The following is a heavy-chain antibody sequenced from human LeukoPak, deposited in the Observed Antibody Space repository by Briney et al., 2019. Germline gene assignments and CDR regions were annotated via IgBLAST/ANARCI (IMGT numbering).Heavy chain of an antibody. D-gene: IGHD3-9*01. CDR3: ARNRAYYDILTGYRGPNWFDP. CDR2: IYYSGST. CDR1: GGSISSSSYY. Sequence: SETLSLTCTVSGGSISSSSYYWGWIRQPPGKGLEWIGSIYYSGSTYYNPSLKSLATISVDTSKNQFSLKLSSVTAADTAVYYCARNRAYYDILTGYRGPNWFDPWGQGTLVTVSS. V-gene: IGHV4-39*07. J-gene: IGHJ5*02.